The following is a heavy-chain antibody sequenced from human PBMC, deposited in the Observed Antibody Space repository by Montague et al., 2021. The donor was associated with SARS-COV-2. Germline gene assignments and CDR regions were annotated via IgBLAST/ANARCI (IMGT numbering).Heavy chain of an antibody. CDR3: ARATRSIVVLNWFDP. V-gene: IGHV4-31*03. D-gene: IGHD3-22*01. Sequence: TLSLTCTVSGGSISSGGYYWSWIRQHPGEGLEWIGYIYYSGSTYYNPSLKSRVTISVDTSKNQFSLKLSSATAADTAVYYCARATRSIVVLNWFDPWGQGTLVTVSS. CDR1: GGSISSGGYY. CDR2: IYYSGST. J-gene: IGHJ5*02.